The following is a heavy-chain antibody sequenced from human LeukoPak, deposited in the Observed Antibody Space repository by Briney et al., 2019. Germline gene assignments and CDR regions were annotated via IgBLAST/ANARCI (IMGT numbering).Heavy chain of an antibody. V-gene: IGHV4-39*01. J-gene: IGHJ4*02. D-gene: IGHD3-22*01. CDR3: ARQLLRDNLDY. Sequence: SETLSLTCTVSEGSISSSSYYWGWIRQPPGKGLEWIGSIYYSGYTYYNPSLKSRVTISVDTSKNQFSLKLSSVTAADTAVYYCARQLLRDNLDYWGQGTLVTVSS. CDR2: IYYSGYT. CDR1: EGSISSSSYY.